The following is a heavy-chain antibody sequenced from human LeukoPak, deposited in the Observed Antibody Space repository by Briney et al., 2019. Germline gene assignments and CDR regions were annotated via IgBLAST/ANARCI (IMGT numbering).Heavy chain of an antibody. CDR2: ISWNSGSI. CDR1: GFTFDDYA. Sequence: GGSLRLSCAASGFTFDDYAMHWVRQAPGKGLEWVSGISWNSGSIGYADSVKGRFTISRDNAKNSLYLQMNSLRAEDTALYYCAKGCGGDTRYPPFDYWGQGTLVTVSS. J-gene: IGHJ4*02. CDR3: AKGCGGDTRYPPFDY. D-gene: IGHD2-21*02. V-gene: IGHV3-9*01.